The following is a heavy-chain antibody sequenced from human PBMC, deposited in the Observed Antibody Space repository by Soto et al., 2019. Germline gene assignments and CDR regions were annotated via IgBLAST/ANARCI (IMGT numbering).Heavy chain of an antibody. V-gene: IGHV4-30-2*01. D-gene: IGHD6-13*01. CDR3: ARGGQLFFDY. Sequence: TSETLSLTGAVSGGSISSGGYSWSWIRQPPGKGLEWIGYIYHSGSPYYNPSLKCRVTISVHRSKNQFSLKLSSVTAADTAVYYCARGGQLFFDYGGQGTLVTVSS. CDR1: GGSISSGGYS. J-gene: IGHJ4*02. CDR2: IYHSGSP.